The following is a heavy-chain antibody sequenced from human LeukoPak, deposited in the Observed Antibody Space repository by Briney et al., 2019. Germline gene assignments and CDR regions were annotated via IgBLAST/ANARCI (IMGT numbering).Heavy chain of an antibody. CDR2: INHSGST. J-gene: IGHJ3*02. CDR1: GGAFSGYY. V-gene: IGHV4-34*01. Sequence: KPSETLSLPCAVYGGAFSGYYWSWIRQPPGKGLEWIGEINHSGSTNYNPSLKSRVTISVDTSKNQFSLKLSSVTAADTAVYYCAREGSIAVAHDAFDIWGQGTMVTVSS. D-gene: IGHD6-19*01. CDR3: AREGSIAVAHDAFDI.